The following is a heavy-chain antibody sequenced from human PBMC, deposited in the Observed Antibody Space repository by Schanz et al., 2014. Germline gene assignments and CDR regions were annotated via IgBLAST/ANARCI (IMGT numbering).Heavy chain of an antibody. D-gene: IGHD3-10*01. CDR1: GVSISTHNW. Sequence: QVHLQESGPGLVKPSETLSLTCTVSGVSISTHNWWSWVRQPPGRGLEWIGEISHSGSTNYNSSLKSRVTISADKSNNQFFLRLTYMTAADTAVYYCARLLWFGEPRVDYWGQGTLVSVSS. J-gene: IGHJ4*02. CDR3: ARLLWFGEPRVDY. V-gene: IGHV4-4*02. CDR2: ISHSGST.